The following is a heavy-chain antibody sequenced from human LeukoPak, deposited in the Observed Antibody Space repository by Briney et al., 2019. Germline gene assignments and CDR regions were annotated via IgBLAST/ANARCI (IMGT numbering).Heavy chain of an antibody. CDR2: IYSGGST. J-gene: IGHJ4*02. Sequence: PGGSLRLSCAVSGLTVSSNYVSWVRQAPGKGLEWVSVIYSGGSTYYADSVKGRFTISRDNSKNTVYLQMNSLRAEDTAVYYCARDAPPIVATPIDHWGQGTLVTVSS. CDR3: ARDAPPIVATPIDH. D-gene: IGHD5-12*01. V-gene: IGHV3-66*01. CDR1: GLTVSSNY.